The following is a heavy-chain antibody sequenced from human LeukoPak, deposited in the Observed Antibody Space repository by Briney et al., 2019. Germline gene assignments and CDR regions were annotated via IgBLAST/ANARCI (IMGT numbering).Heavy chain of an antibody. Sequence: GGSLRLSCVASGFTFSSFWMHWVPQAPGKGLVWVSRIDYDGRSTIYADSVKGRFTISRDNAKNTLYLQMNSLRAEDTAMYYCATIAAADKDYWGQGTLVTVSS. J-gene: IGHJ4*02. CDR2: IDYDGRST. CDR1: GFTFSSFW. CDR3: ATIAAADKDY. D-gene: IGHD6-13*01. V-gene: IGHV3-74*01.